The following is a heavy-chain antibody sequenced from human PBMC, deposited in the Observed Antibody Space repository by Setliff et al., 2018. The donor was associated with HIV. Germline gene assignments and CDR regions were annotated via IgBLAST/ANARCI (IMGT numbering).Heavy chain of an antibody. V-gene: IGHV4-38-2*01. CDR2: IYHSGST. CDR1: GYSISSGYY. CDR3: ARGYYDILTGYYSSGIWDY. Sequence: SETLSLTCAVSGYSISSGYYWGWIRQPPGKGLEWIGSIYHSGSTYDSPSLKSRVTISVDTSKNQFSLKVKSVTAADTAVYYCARGYYDILTGYYSSGIWDYWGQGTLVTVSS. J-gene: IGHJ4*02. D-gene: IGHD3-9*01.